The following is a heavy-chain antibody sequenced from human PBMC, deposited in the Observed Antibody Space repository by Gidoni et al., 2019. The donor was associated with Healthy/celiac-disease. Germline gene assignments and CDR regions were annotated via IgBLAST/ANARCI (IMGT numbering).Heavy chain of an antibody. CDR3: ARDGQFLEWLPPGYFDY. Sequence: VQLVESGGGLVKPGGSLRLSCAASGFTFSSYSMNWVRQAPGKGLEWVSSISSSSSYIYYADSVKGRFTISRDNAKNSLYLQMNSLRAEDTAVYYCARDGQFLEWLPPGYFDYWGQGTLVTVSS. V-gene: IGHV3-21*01. J-gene: IGHJ4*02. CDR1: GFTFSSYS. D-gene: IGHD3-3*01. CDR2: ISSSSSYI.